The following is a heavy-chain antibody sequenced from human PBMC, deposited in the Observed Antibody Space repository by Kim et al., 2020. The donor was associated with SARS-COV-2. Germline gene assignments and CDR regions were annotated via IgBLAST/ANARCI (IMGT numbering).Heavy chain of an antibody. D-gene: IGHD2-15*01. CDR3: ATEGWWPDDAFDI. CDR1: GFTFSSYW. J-gene: IGHJ3*02. Sequence: GGSLRLSCAASGFTFSSYWMSWVRQAPGKGLEWVANIKQDGSEKYYVDSVKGRFTISRDNAKNSLYLQMNSLRAEDTAVYYCATEGWWPDDAFDIWGQGTMNTVSS. V-gene: IGHV3-7*03. CDR2: IKQDGSEK.